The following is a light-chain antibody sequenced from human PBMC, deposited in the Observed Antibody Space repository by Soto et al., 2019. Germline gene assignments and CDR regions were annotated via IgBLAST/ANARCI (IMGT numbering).Light chain of an antibody. V-gene: IGKV3-11*01. CDR3: QQRSNWPPLT. Sequence: EIVLTQSPATLSLSPGERATISCRASQSVSSYLAWYQQKPGQAPRLLIYDASNRATGIPARFSGSGSGTDFTLTISSLEPEDFAVYYCQQRSNWPPLTFGGGTKVEI. J-gene: IGKJ4*01. CDR1: QSVSSY. CDR2: DAS.